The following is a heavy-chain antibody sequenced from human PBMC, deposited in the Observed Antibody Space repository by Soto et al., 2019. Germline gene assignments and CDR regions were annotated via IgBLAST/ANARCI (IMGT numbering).Heavy chain of an antibody. CDR1: GYTFTSYG. J-gene: IGHJ6*02. CDR2: IIAYNGNT. V-gene: IGHV1-18*01. D-gene: IGHD3-10*01. Sequence: AKPSSKDPGYTFTSYGLSWVPQAPGPGLEWMGWIIAYNGNTNYAQKLQGRFTMTTDTSTSTAYMELRSLRSDDTAVYYCAIADMVRGVILAAPYCMDGWGRGTTVP. CDR3: AIADMVRGVILAAPYCMDG.